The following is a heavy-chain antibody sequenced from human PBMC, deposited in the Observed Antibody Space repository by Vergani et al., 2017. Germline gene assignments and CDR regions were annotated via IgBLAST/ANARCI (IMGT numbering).Heavy chain of an antibody. J-gene: IGHJ6*02. CDR1: GFTFSSYA. V-gene: IGHV3-30-3*01. D-gene: IGHD3-22*01. CDR3: ARNAGYYYDSAPYYYYYGMDV. Sequence: QVQLVESGGGVVQPGRSLRLSCAASGFTFSSYAMHWVRQAPGKGLEWVAVISYDGSNKYYADSVKGRFTISRDNSKNTLYLQMNSLRAEDTAVYYCARNAGYYYDSAPYYYYYGMDVWGQGTTVTVSS. CDR2: ISYDGSNK.